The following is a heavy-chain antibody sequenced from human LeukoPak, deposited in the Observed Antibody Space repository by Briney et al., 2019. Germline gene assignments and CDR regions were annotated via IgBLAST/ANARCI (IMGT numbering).Heavy chain of an antibody. D-gene: IGHD1-7*01. J-gene: IGHJ4*02. V-gene: IGHV6-1*01. CDR2: TYHRSKWLH. Sequence: GRTYHRSKWLHDYAVSVKSRITINPDTSKNQFSLQLNSVTPEDTAVYYCARNYSPDFDYWGQGTQVSVSS. CDR3: ARNYSPDFDY.